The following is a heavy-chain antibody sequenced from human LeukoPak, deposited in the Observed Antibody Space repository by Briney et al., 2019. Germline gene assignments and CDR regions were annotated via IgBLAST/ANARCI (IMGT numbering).Heavy chain of an antibody. CDR2: INHSGST. CDR1: GGSFSGCY. D-gene: IGHD3-10*01. CDR3: AREEYYYGSGSYFGWFDP. J-gene: IGHJ5*02. V-gene: IGHV4-34*01. Sequence: PSETLSLTCAVYGGSFSGCYWSWIRQPPGKGLEWIGEINHSGSTNYNPSLKSRVAISVDTSKNQFSLKLSSVTAADTAVYYCAREEYYYGSGSYFGWFDPWGQGTLVTVSS.